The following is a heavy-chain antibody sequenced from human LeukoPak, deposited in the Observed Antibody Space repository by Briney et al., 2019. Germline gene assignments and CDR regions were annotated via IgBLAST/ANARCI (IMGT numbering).Heavy chain of an antibody. CDR2: IYWDDDK. V-gene: IGHV2-5*02. CDR1: GFSLSTSGVG. D-gene: IGHD3-3*01. Sequence: SGPTLVKPTQTLTLTCTFSGFSLSTSGVGVGWIRQPPGKALEWLALIYWDDDKRYSPSLKSRLTITKDTSKNQVVLTMTNMDPVDTATYYCARRGVSNYDFWSGDNWFDPWGQGTLVTVSS. J-gene: IGHJ5*02. CDR3: ARRGVSNYDFWSGDNWFDP.